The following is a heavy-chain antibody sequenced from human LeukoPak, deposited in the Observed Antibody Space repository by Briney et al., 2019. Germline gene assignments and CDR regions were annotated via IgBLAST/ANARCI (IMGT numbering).Heavy chain of an antibody. Sequence: GGSLRLSCAASGFTFSNYEMTWVRQAPGKGLEWVSYISGSAATIFYAGSVKGRFTISRDNAKNSLYLQMNSLRAEDTAVYYCAMRGFPLSWGRGTLVTVSS. CDR1: GFTFSNYE. CDR2: ISGSAATI. J-gene: IGHJ4*01. D-gene: IGHD2/OR15-2a*01. V-gene: IGHV3-48*03. CDR3: AMRGFPLS.